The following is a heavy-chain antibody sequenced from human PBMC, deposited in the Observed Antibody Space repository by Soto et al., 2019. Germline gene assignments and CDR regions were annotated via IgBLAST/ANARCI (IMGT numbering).Heavy chain of an antibody. J-gene: IGHJ4*02. Sequence: QVQLVQSGAEVKQPGASVKVSCKASGYAFTGFHIHWVRQAPGQGLEWRGWINPNGGGRNYAQKVQAWITMTRATSISTAYIALSRLKSDDTAVYYCAIGSLRPPTDFDYWGQGTLVTVSS. CDR1: GYAFTGFH. V-gene: IGHV1-2*04. CDR3: AIGSLRPPTDFDY. CDR2: INPNGGGR. D-gene: IGHD6-6*01.